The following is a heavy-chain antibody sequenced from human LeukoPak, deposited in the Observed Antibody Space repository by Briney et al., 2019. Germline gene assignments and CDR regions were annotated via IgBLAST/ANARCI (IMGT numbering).Heavy chain of an antibody. D-gene: IGHD3-16*01. CDR1: GLTFSSYG. J-gene: IGHJ4*02. V-gene: IGHV3-30*18. CDR3: AKDLGGGFEYFDY. Sequence: PGRSLRLSCAASGLTFSSYGMHWVRQAPGKGLEWVAVISYDGSNKYYADSVKGRFTISRDNSKNTLYLQMNSLRAEDTAVYYCAKDLGGGFEYFDYWGQGTLVTVSS. CDR2: ISYDGSNK.